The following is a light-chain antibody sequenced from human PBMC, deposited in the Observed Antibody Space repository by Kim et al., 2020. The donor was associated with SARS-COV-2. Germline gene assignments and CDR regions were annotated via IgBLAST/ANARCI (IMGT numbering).Light chain of an antibody. CDR3: HQYNNWPRT. Sequence: VSPGDRVTLSCRASQSVGSNLAWYQQVPGQTPRLLIYDVSTRATGIPARFIGGGSGTEFTLTISSLQSEDFAVYYCHQYNNWPRTFGQGTKVDIK. V-gene: IGKV3-15*01. CDR2: DVS. J-gene: IGKJ1*01. CDR1: QSVGSN.